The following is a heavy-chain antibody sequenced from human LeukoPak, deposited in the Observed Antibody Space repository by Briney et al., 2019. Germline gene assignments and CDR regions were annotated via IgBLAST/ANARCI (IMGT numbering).Heavy chain of an antibody. CDR1: GFTFSSYA. D-gene: IGHD6-13*01. CDR3: AKHSSSSRSTPVYYYGMDV. CDR2: ISGSGGST. J-gene: IGHJ6*02. Sequence: SGGSLRLSCAASGFTFSSYAMSWVRQAPGKGLEWVSAISGSGGSTYYADSVKGRFTISRDNSKNTLYLQMNSLRAEDTAVYYCAKHSSSSRSTPVYYYGMDVWGQGTTVTVSS. V-gene: IGHV3-23*01.